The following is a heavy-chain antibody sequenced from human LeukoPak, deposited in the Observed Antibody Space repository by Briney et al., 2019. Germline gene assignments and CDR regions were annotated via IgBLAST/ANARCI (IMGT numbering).Heavy chain of an antibody. V-gene: IGHV3-30-3*01. D-gene: IGHD5-18*01. Sequence: GGSLRLSCAASGFTFSSYAMHWVRQAPGKGLEWVAVISYDGSNKYYADSVKGRFTISRDNSKNTLYLQMNSLRAEDTAVYYCARPIGYSSPADYWGQGTLVTVSS. CDR3: ARPIGYSSPADY. CDR1: GFTFSSYA. CDR2: ISYDGSNK. J-gene: IGHJ4*02.